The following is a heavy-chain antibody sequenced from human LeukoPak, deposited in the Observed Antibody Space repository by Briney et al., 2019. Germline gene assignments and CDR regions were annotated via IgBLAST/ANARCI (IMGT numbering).Heavy chain of an antibody. CDR1: GFTFSSYS. CDR2: ISSSSYI. D-gene: IGHD3-22*01. J-gene: IGHJ4*02. V-gene: IGHV3-21*01. Sequence: GGSLRLSCAASGFTFSSYSMNWVRQAPGKGLEWVSSISSSSYIYYADSVKGRFTISRDNAKNSLYLQMNSLRAEDTAVYYCARWEYYDSSGYYDYWGQGTLVTVSS. CDR3: ARWEYYDSSGYYDY.